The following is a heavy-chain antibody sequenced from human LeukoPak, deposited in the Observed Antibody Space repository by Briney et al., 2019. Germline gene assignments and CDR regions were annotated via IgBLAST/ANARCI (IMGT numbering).Heavy chain of an antibody. D-gene: IGHD3-22*01. CDR2: ISGSGGST. Sequence: PGGSLRLSCAASGFTFSSYAMSWVRQAPGKGLEWVSAISGSGGSTYYADSVKGRFTISRGNSKNTLYLQINSLRAEDTAVYYCANNPYYYDSSGYSNLNTKIDYWGQGTLVTVSS. V-gene: IGHV3-23*01. J-gene: IGHJ4*02. CDR1: GFTFSSYA. CDR3: ANNPYYYDSSGYSNLNTKIDY.